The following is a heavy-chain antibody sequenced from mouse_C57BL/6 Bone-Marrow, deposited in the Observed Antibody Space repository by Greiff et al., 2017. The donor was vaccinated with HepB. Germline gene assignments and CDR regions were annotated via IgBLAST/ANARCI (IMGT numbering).Heavy chain of an antibody. CDR1: GYSFTNYL. CDR3: ARNYYGSRYFDY. J-gene: IGHJ2*01. D-gene: IGHD1-1*01. V-gene: IGHV1-54*01. CDR2: INPGSGGT. Sequence: QVQLKESGAELVRPGTSVKVSCKASGYSFTNYLIEWVKQRPGQGLEWIGVINPGSGGTNYNEKFKGKATLTADKSSSTAYMKLSSLTSEDSAVYFCARNYYGSRYFDYWGQGTTLTVSS.